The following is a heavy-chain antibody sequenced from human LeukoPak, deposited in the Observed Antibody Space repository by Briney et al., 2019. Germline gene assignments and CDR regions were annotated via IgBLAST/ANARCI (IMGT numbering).Heavy chain of an antibody. Sequence: PGGSLRLSCAASGFTFSSYWMHWVRQVPGKGLVWVARIHYGGSSKNYADSVKGRFTISRDNAKNTLYLQMDSLRAEDTGVYYCARSNQADDYWGQGSLVIVAS. J-gene: IGHJ4*02. CDR2: IHYGGSSK. V-gene: IGHV3-74*01. D-gene: IGHD1-14*01. CDR1: GFTFSSYW. CDR3: ARSNQADDY.